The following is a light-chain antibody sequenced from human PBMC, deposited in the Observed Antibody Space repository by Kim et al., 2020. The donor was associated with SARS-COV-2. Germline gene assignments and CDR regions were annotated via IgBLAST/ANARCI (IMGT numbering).Light chain of an antibody. CDR2: RNT. CDR1: NIGRDN. CDR3: QVWDISTV. V-gene: IGLV3-9*01. Sequence: VSGALGQTATIPCEGNNIGRDNVHWYQQKAGQAPVLVIFRNTNRPSGIPERFSGSSSGKTATLTISVAQAGDEADYYCQVWDISTVFGGGTQLTVL. J-gene: IGLJ3*02.